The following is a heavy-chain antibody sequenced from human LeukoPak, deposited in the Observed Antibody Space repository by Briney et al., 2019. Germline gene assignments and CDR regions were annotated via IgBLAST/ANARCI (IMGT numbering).Heavy chain of an antibody. CDR1: GGSFSGYY. CDR3: ARGRIAARD. D-gene: IGHD6-6*01. V-gene: IGHV4-34*01. Sequence: SETLSLTCAVYGGSFSGYYWNWIRQPPGKGLEWIGEINHSGSTNYNPSLKSRVTISVDTSKNQFSLKLSSVTAADTAVYYCARGRIAARDWGQGTLVTVSS. J-gene: IGHJ4*02. CDR2: INHSGST.